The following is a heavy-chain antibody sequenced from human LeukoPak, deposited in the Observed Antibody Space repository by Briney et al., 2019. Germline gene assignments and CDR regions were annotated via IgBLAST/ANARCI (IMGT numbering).Heavy chain of an antibody. CDR2: INPNSGGT. D-gene: IGHD3-9*01. V-gene: IGHV1-2*02. Sequence: GASVTVSCKASGYTFTGYYMHWVRQAPGQGLEWMGWINPNSGGTNYAQKFQGRVTITRDTSASTAYMELSSLRSEDTAVYYCARDLNVLRYFDWLSLGYWGQGTLVTVSS. CDR3: ARDLNVLRYFDWLSLGY. CDR1: GYTFTGYY. J-gene: IGHJ4*02.